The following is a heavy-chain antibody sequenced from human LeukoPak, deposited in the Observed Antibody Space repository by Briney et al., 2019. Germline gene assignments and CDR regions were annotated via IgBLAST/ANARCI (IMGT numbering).Heavy chain of an antibody. D-gene: IGHD3-22*01. Sequence: GGSLRLSCAASGFTFSSYGMHWVRQAPGKGLEWVAVISYDGSNKYYADSVKGRFTISRDNSKNTLYLQMNSLRAEDTAVYYCARAHDYDSSGYFDYWGQGTLVTVSS. CDR1: GFTFSSYG. J-gene: IGHJ4*02. V-gene: IGHV3-30*03. CDR2: ISYDGSNK. CDR3: ARAHDYDSSGYFDY.